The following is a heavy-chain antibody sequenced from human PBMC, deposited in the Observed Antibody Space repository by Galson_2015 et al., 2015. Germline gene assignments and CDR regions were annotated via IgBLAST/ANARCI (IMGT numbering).Heavy chain of an antibody. Sequence: SLRLSCAASGFTFSSFWMHWVRQAPGKGLEWVANINQDGSQKYYVDSVKGRFTISRDNAKNSLYLQMNSLRADDTAVYYCVRAPGGNYSYWGQGVLVTVSS. J-gene: IGHJ4*02. CDR2: INQDGSQK. CDR3: VRAPGGNYSY. V-gene: IGHV3-7*03. CDR1: GFTFSSFW. D-gene: IGHD1-26*01.